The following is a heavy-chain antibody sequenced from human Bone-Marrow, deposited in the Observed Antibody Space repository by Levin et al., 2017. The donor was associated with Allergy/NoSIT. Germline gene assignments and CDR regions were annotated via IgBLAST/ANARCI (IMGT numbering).Heavy chain of an antibody. V-gene: IGHV3-74*01. CDR1: GIVFPDYW. Sequence: QSGGSLRLSCTTSGIVFPDYWMHWVRQAPGKGLMHISVIKPDGTGANYADSVKGRFTISRDNTKNTLFLQMNSLRAEDTALYYCTNGLTGEASWGQGTLVTVSS. CDR2: IKPDGTGA. J-gene: IGHJ5*02. D-gene: IGHD7-27*01. CDR3: TNGLTGEAS.